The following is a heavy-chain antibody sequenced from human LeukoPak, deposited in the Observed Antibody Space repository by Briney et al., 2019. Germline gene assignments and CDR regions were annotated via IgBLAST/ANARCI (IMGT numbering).Heavy chain of an antibody. CDR3: ARDQVDVDTAMVGEDYYYGMDV. V-gene: IGHV3-21*01. D-gene: IGHD5-18*01. Sequence: PGGSLRLSCAASGFTFSSYSMNWVRQAPGKGLEWVSSISSSSSYIYYADSVKGRFTISRDNAKNSLYLQMNSLRAEDTAVYYCARDQVDVDTAMVGEDYYYGMDVWGQGTTVTVSS. J-gene: IGHJ6*02. CDR1: GFTFSSYS. CDR2: ISSSSSYI.